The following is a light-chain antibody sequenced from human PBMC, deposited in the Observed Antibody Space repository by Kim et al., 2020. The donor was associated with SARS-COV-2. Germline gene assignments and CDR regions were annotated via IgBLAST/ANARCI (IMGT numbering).Light chain of an antibody. Sequence: SPGQTAKITCSVDEFTKQYAYWYQQKPGQAPVLVIYKDSERPSGIPARFSGSTSGTTVTLTISGVQAEDEADYYCQSADSSGTRWVFGGGTQLTVL. CDR1: EFTKQY. CDR3: QSADSSGTRWV. CDR2: KDS. J-gene: IGLJ2*01. V-gene: IGLV3-25*03.